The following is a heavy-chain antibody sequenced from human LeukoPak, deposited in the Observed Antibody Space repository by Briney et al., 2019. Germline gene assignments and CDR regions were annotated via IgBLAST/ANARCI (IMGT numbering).Heavy chain of an antibody. V-gene: IGHV1-2*02. CDR3: ARGSGYYSFDC. J-gene: IGHJ4*02. CDR2: INPNSGDT. Sequence: ASVKVSCKASGYTFTAYYMHWVRQAPGQGLEWMGWINPNSGDTNYAQNFQGRVTMTRDTSISTAYMELSRLRSDDTAMYYCARGSGYYSFDCWGRETLVTVSS. D-gene: IGHD3-3*01. CDR1: GYTFTAYY.